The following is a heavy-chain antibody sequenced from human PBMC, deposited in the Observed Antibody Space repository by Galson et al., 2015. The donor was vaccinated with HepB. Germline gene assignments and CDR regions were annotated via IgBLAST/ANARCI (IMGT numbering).Heavy chain of an antibody. Sequence: SPGGGLEWIASIYYTGSTYYNPSLRSRVSIFVDTSKNLLSLRLISVTAADTAVYHCVGRGAVRGQSEYFPDWGQGTLVTVSS. D-gene: IGHD3-10*01. V-gene: IGHV4-39*01. J-gene: IGHJ1*01. CDR3: VGRGAVRGQSEYFPD. CDR2: IYYTGST.